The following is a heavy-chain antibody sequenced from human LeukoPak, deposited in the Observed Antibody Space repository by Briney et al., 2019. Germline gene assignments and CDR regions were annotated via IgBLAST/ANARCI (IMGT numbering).Heavy chain of an antibody. Sequence: SVKVSCKASGGTFSSYAISWVRQAPGQGLEWMGGIVPIFGTANYAQKFQGRVTITTDESTSTAYMELSSLRSEDTAVYYCARGNRDFWSGYPYYYYYMDVWGKGTTVTVSS. CDR1: GGTFSSYA. CDR3: ARGNRDFWSGYPYYYYYMDV. V-gene: IGHV1-69*05. J-gene: IGHJ6*03. D-gene: IGHD3-3*01. CDR2: IVPIFGTA.